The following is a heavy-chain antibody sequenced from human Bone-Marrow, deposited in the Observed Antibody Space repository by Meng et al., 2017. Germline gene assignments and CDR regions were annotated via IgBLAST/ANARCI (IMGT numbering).Heavy chain of an antibody. CDR3: ARHRLGYSSSWYGSYYYYYYGMDV. CDR1: GYSFTSYW. J-gene: IGHJ6*02. CDR2: IYPGDSGT. V-gene: IGHV5-51*01. Sequence: GESLKISCKGSGYSFTSYWIGWVRQMPGKGLEWMGIIYPGDSGTRYSPSFQGQVTISADKSISTAYLQWSSLKASDTAMYYCARHRLGYSSSWYGSYYYYYYGMDVWGQGTTVTVSS. D-gene: IGHD6-13*01.